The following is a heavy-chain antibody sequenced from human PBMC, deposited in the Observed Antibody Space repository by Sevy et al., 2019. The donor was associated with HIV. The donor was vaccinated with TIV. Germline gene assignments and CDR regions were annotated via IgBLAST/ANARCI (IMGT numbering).Heavy chain of an antibody. CDR2: IFRSGGVT. J-gene: IGHJ3*02. Sequence: GGSLRLSCAASGFTFSNYAMNWVRQAPGKGLEWVSTIFRSGGVTYYADSVKGRCTISRDNFKNTLNLQMHSLRAEDTAAYYCAGGRYDSSGSFYAFDIWGQGTMVTVSS. CDR1: GFTFSNYA. V-gene: IGHV3-23*01. CDR3: AGGRYDSSGSFYAFDI. D-gene: IGHD3-22*01.